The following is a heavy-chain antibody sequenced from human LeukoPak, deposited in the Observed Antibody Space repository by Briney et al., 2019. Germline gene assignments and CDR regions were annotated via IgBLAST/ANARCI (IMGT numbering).Heavy chain of an antibody. CDR2: IYSGGST. V-gene: IGHV3-66*01. J-gene: IGHJ1*01. CDR3: ARYSSGWYPEYFQH. CDR1: GFTVSSNY. Sequence: PGGSLRLSCAASGFTVSSNYMTWVRQAPGKGLEWVSVIYSGGSTYYADSVKGRFTISRDNSKNTLYLQMNSLRAEDTAVYYCARYSSGWYPEYFQHWGQGTLVTVSS. D-gene: IGHD6-19*01.